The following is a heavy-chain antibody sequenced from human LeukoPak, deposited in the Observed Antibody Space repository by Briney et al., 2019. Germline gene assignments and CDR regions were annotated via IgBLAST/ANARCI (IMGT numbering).Heavy chain of an antibody. Sequence: GGSLRLSCAASGFTFSNAWMSWVRQAPGKGLEWVAGISGTGDSTFYADSVKGRFTISRDNSKNTLYLQMNSLRAEDTAVYYCAKSYYYGSGSNYMSFDCWGQGALVTVSS. CDR2: ISGTGDST. D-gene: IGHD3-10*01. CDR1: GFTFSNAW. J-gene: IGHJ4*02. CDR3: AKSYYYGSGSNYMSFDC. V-gene: IGHV3-23*01.